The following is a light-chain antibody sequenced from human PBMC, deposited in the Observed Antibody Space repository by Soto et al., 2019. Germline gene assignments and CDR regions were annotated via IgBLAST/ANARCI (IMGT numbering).Light chain of an antibody. CDR2: AAS. CDR3: QKYYSAPET. Sequence: DIQMTQSPSSLSASVGDRVTITCRASQGISSYLAWYQQKPGKVPKVLIYAASTLQSGVPSRFSGSGSGTEVTLTISSLQPEDVATYYCQKYYSAPETFGQGTKVEIK. CDR1: QGISSY. V-gene: IGKV1-27*01. J-gene: IGKJ1*01.